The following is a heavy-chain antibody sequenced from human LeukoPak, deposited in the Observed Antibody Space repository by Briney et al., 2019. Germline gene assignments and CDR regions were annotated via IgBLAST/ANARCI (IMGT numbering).Heavy chain of an antibody. CDR2: MSHSGTSI. V-gene: IGHV3-30*14. D-gene: IGHD5-18*01. J-gene: IGHJ4*02. Sequence: GGSLRLSCAASGFTSNTYIMHWVRQSPGKGLEWVAVMSHSGTSIDYADSVKGRFTISRDNSKNTLYLQMNGLQTDDTAVYYCATDLRYGSNFFFQYWGLGTLVAVSS. CDR1: GFTSNTYI. CDR3: ATDLRYGSNFFFQY.